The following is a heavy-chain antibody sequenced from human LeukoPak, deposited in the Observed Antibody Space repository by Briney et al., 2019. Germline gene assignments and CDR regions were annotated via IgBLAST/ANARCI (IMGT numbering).Heavy chain of an antibody. CDR3: ARGRRDIVVVPAAYYFDY. J-gene: IGHJ4*02. D-gene: IGHD2-2*01. Sequence: ASVKVSCKASGYTFTSYDISWVRQATGQGLEWMGWMNPNSGNTGYAQKFQGRVTMTRNTSISTAYMELSSLRSEDTAVYYCARGRRDIVVVPAAYYFDYWGQGTLVTVSS. CDR2: MNPNSGNT. CDR1: GYTFTSYD. V-gene: IGHV1-8*01.